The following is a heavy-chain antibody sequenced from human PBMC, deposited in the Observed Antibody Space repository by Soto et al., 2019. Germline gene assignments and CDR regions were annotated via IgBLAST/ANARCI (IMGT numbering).Heavy chain of an antibody. Sequence: PSETLSLTCTVSGGSISSYYWSWIRQPPGKGLEWIGYIYYSGSTNYNPSIKSRVTISVDTSKNQFSLKLSSVTAADTAVYYCATDHTVSKYYYGSGSYQVWGQGTLVTV. D-gene: IGHD3-10*01. CDR3: ATDHTVSKYYYGSGSYQV. CDR2: IYYSGST. V-gene: IGHV4-59*01. CDR1: GGSISSYY. J-gene: IGHJ4*02.